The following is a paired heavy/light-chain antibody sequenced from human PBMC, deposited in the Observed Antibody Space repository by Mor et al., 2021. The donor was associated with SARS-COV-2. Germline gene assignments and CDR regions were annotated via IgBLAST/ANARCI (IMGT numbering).Light chain of an antibody. J-gene: IGKJ4*01. CDR2: DAS. Sequence: EIVLTQSPATLSLSPGERATLSCRASQSVTNYLAWYQQKPGQAPRLLIYDASNRATGIPARFSGSGSGTDFTLTISSLEPEDFAVYYCQQRSNWPLTFGGGTKVEIK. CDR1: QSVTNY. V-gene: IGKV3-11*01. CDR3: QQRSNWPLT.
Heavy chain of an antibody. CDR1: GFTVSSYY. CDR3: ARDYGSGRYYHYAMDV. CDR2: SYSDGRT. V-gene: IGHV3-53*01. D-gene: IGHD3-10*01. Sequence: EVQLVESGGGLIQPGGSLRLSCAASGFTVSSYYMSWVRQAPGKGLEWVSVSYSDGRTYYADSVKGRFTISRDNSKNTLYLQMDSLRVEDTAVYFCARDYGSGRYYHYAMDVWGQGTTVTVSS. J-gene: IGHJ6*02.